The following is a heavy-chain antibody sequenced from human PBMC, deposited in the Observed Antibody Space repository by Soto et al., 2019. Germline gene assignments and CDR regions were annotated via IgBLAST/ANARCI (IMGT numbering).Heavy chain of an antibody. J-gene: IGHJ1*01. CDR3: ARDRPYYYDSRGYFQH. CDR2: ISGSGGST. CDR1: GFTFNNYA. Sequence: GGSLRLSCAASGFTFNNYAMNWVRQAPGKGLEWVSAISGSGGSTYYADSVKGRFTISRDNSKNTLYLQMNSLRAEDTAVYYCARDRPYYYDSRGYFQHWGQGTPVTVSS. V-gene: IGHV3-23*01. D-gene: IGHD3-22*01.